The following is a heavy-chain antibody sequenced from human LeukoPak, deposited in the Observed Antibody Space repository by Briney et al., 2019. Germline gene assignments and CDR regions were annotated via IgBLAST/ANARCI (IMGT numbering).Heavy chain of an antibody. J-gene: IGHJ5*02. Sequence: SETLSLTCTVSGGSISSYYWSWIRQPAGKGLEWIGRIYTSGSTNYNPSLKSRVTMSVDTSKNQFSLKLSSVTAADTAVYYCARTGIAVAGRRGNWFDPWGQGTLVTVSS. CDR3: ARTGIAVAGRRGNWFDP. D-gene: IGHD6-19*01. CDR1: GGSISSYY. V-gene: IGHV4-4*07. CDR2: IYTSGST.